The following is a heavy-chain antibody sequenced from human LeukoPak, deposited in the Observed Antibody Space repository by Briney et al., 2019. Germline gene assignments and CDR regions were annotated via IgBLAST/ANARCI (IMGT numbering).Heavy chain of an antibody. CDR3: ARDIGGSAVASRWFDT. CDR2: ISYSGST. Sequence: PSETLSLTRTVSGGSISSSSWSWIRQPPGKGLEWIGYISYSGSTIYNPSLKSRVTMSIDTSTSHFSLELSSVTAADTAMYYCARDIGGSAVASRWFDTWGQGTLVTVSS. J-gene: IGHJ5*02. V-gene: IGHV4-59*01. CDR1: GGSISSSS. D-gene: IGHD3-16*01.